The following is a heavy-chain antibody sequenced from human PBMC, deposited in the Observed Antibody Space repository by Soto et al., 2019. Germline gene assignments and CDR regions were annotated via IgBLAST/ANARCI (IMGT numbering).Heavy chain of an antibody. Sequence: EVQLVESGGGLVQPGGSLRLSCAASGFTFSSYEMNWVRQAPGKGLEWVSYISSSGSTIYYADSVKGRSTISRDNAKNSLYLQMNSLRAEDTAVYYCARGGSGWYYFDYWGQGTLVTVSS. V-gene: IGHV3-48*03. J-gene: IGHJ4*02. CDR1: GFTFSSYE. CDR2: ISSSGSTI. D-gene: IGHD6-19*01. CDR3: ARGGSGWYYFDY.